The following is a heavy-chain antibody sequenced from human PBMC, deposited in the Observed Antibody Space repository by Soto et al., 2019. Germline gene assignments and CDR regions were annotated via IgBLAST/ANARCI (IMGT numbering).Heavy chain of an antibody. CDR1: GYTFTSYY. D-gene: IGHD5-18*01. V-gene: IGHV1-46*03. CDR3: ARDLQLTGYFDY. J-gene: IGHJ4*02. CDR2: INPSGGST. Sequence: QVQLVQSGTEVKKPGASVKVSCKASGYTFTSYYMHWVRQAPGQGLEWMGIINPSGGSTNYAQKFQGIVTMARDTSTSTVYLELSSLRSEDTAVYYCARDLQLTGYFDYWGQGTLVTVSS.